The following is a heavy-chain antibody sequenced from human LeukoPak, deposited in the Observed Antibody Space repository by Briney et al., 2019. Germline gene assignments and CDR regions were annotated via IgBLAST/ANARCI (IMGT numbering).Heavy chain of an antibody. CDR3: ARHTGIYYDSSGYYYIGWFDP. J-gene: IGHJ5*02. D-gene: IGHD3-22*01. CDR2: IYPGDSDT. V-gene: IGHV5-51*01. Sequence: GESLKISCKGSGYSFTSYWIGWVRQMPGKGLEWVGIIYPGDSDTRYSPSFQGQVTISADKSISTAYLQWSSLKASDTAMYYCARHTGIYYDSSGYYYIGWFDPWGQGTLVTVSS. CDR1: GYSFTSYW.